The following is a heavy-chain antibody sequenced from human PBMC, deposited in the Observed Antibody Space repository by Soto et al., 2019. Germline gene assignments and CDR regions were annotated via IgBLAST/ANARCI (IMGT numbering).Heavy chain of an antibody. CDR1: GTSISSNFW. CDR3: ARHVGVAGTRGFDY. V-gene: IGHV4-4*02. Sequence: QVQLQESGPGLVKPSGTLSLTCAVSGTSISSNFWWSWVRQPPGTGLGWIGEAHPSGTTNDNPSLERRGTSSGDKSNNQLSLNLTSLTAADTAVFFCARHVGVAGTRGFDYWGQGVLVAVSS. CDR2: AHPSGTT. D-gene: IGHD6-19*01. J-gene: IGHJ4*02.